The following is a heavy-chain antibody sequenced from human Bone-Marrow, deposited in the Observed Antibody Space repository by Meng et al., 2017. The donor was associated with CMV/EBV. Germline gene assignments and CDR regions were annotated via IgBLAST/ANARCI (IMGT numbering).Heavy chain of an antibody. J-gene: IGHJ4*02. Sequence: GESLKISCAASGFTFSSYSMNWVRQAPGKGLEWVSYISSSSTIYYADSVKGRFTISRDNAKNSLYLQMNSLRAEDTAVYYCARMTIFGFDYWGQGTLVTVSS. D-gene: IGHD3-3*01. V-gene: IGHV3-48*04. CDR3: ARMTIFGFDY. CDR2: ISSSSTI. CDR1: GFTFSSYS.